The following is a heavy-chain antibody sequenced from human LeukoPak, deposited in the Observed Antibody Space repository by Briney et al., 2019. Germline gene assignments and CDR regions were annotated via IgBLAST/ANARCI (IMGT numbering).Heavy chain of an antibody. V-gene: IGHV4-59*08. CDR1: GGSISSYY. CDR2: IYYSGST. J-gene: IGHJ3*02. D-gene: IGHD4-17*01. Sequence: SETLSLTCTVSGGSISSYYWSWIRQPPGKGLEWIGYIYYSGSTNYNPSLKSRVTISVDTSKNQFSLKLSSVTAADTAVYYCARQYGDYLSPSAFDIWGQGTMVTVSS. CDR3: ARQYGDYLSPSAFDI.